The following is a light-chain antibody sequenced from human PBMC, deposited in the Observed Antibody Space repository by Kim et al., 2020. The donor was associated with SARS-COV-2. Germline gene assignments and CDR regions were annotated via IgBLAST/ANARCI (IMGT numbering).Light chain of an antibody. J-gene: IGLJ1*01. V-gene: IGLV3-1*01. CDR3: QAWDNGTAV. CDR1: KLVDKR. CDR2: QDD. Sequence: SYELTQPLSLSVSPGQTASITCSGDKLVDKRACWYQQKPGQSPVLIIYQDDKRSSGIPERFSASNSGSTATLTISGTQTMDDADYYCQAWDNGTAVFGTGTKVTVL.